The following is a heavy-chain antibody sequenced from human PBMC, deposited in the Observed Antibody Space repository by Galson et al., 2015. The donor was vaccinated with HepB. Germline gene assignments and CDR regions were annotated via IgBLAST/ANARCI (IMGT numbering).Heavy chain of an antibody. V-gene: IGHV3-7*01. Sequence: SLRLSCAASGFTFSSYWMSWVRQAPGKGLEWVANIKQDGSEKYYVDSVKGRFTISRDNAKNSLYLQMNSLRAEDAAVYYCARLFGYCSSTSCHKPLNEAFDIWGQGTMVTVSS. CDR2: IKQDGSEK. D-gene: IGHD2-2*02. J-gene: IGHJ3*02. CDR1: GFTFSSYW. CDR3: ARLFGYCSSTSCHKPLNEAFDI.